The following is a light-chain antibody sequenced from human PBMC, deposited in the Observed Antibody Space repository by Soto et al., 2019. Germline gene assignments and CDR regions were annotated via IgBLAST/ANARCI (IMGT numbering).Light chain of an antibody. CDR1: QGISND. CDR3: LQHNNYPWT. CDR2: AAS. V-gene: IGKV1-17*03. J-gene: IGKJ1*01. Sequence: DIQMTQSPSAMSASVGDRVTITCRASQGISNDLAWFQQKPGKVPKRPIFAASTLQSGVPSRFSGRGSGTEFTLTISSLQPEDFETYYCLQHNNYPWTLGQGTKVDIK.